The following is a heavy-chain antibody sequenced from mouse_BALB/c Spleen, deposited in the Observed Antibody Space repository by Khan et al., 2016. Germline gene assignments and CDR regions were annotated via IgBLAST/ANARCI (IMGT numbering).Heavy chain of an antibody. D-gene: IGHD4-1*01. J-gene: IGHJ4*01. CDR2: IRNKANGYTT. Sequence: EVELVESGGGLVQPGGSLRLSCATSGFTFTDYYMSWVRQPPGKALEWLGFIRNKANGYTTEYSASVKGRFTISRDNSQSILYIPMNTLRAEDSATYYCARDNWDAMDDWGQGTSVTVSS. CDR3: ARDNWDAMDD. CDR1: GFTFTDYY. V-gene: IGHV7-3*02.